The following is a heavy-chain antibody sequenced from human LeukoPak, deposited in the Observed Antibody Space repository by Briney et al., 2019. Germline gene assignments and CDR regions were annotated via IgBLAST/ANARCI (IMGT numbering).Heavy chain of an antibody. CDR3: ARGRPYCSGGSCYGFYYYGMDV. CDR2: IYYSGST. D-gene: IGHD2-15*01. CDR1: GGSISSYY. Sequence: PSETLSLTCTVSGGSISSYYWSWIRQPPGKGLEWIGYIYYSGSTNYNPSLKSRVTISVDTSKNQFSLKLSSVTAADTAVYCCARGRPYCSGGSCYGFYYYGMDVWGKGTTVTVSS. V-gene: IGHV4-59*01. J-gene: IGHJ6*04.